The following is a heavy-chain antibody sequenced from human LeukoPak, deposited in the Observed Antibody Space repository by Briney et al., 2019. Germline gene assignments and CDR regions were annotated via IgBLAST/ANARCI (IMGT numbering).Heavy chain of an antibody. CDR3: ARDIASDPNWFDP. Sequence: SVKVSCKASGGTFSSYAISWVRQAPGQGLEWMGGIIPIFGTANYAQKFQGRVTITADESTSTAYMELSSLRSEDTAVYYCARDIASDPNWFDPWGQGTLVTVSS. D-gene: IGHD3-16*02. V-gene: IGHV1-69*01. CDR1: GGTFSSYA. J-gene: IGHJ5*02. CDR2: IIPIFGTA.